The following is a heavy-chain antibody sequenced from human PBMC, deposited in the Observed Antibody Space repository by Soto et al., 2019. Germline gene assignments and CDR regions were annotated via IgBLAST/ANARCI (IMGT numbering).Heavy chain of an antibody. CDR1: GFTVSMNH. CDR2: IYSGDSGST. V-gene: IGHV3-53*01. Sequence: GGSLRLSCAVSGFTVSMNHMSWVRQAPGKGLEWVSVIYSGDSGSTSYADSVKGRIIVSRDISKNTLYLQMNSLRAEDTAIYYCARVTVPWYFDLWGRGTLVTVSS. D-gene: IGHD4-17*01. CDR3: ARVTVPWYFDL. J-gene: IGHJ2*01.